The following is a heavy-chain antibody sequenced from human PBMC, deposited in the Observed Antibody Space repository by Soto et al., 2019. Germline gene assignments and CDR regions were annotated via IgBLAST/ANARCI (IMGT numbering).Heavy chain of an antibody. CDR2: IIPIFGTA. D-gene: IGHD2-2*01. CDR1: GGTFSSYA. CDR3: ARTEYCSSTSCYPDIDY. V-gene: IGHV1-69*01. Sequence: HVQLVQSGAEVKKPGSSVKVSCKASGGTFSSYAISWVRPAPGQGLEWIGGIIPIFGTANYAQKFQGRVTITEDESTSRAYMELSSMRSEDTAVYYCARTEYCSSTSCYPDIDYWCQATLVTGSS. J-gene: IGHJ4*02.